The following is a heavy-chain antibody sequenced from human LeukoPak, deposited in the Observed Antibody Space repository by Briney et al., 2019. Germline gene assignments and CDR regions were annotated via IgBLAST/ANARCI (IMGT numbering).Heavy chain of an antibody. V-gene: IGHV3-74*01. CDR3: VRDKDGYNF. Sequence: GGSLRLSCAASGFTFNTYVMHWVRQAPGKGLVWVARIDTDGKTTTYADSVKGRFTISRDNAKNMLYVQMNSLRAEDTAVYYCVRDKDGYNFWGQGTLVSVSS. CDR2: IDTDGKTT. J-gene: IGHJ4*02. CDR1: GFTFNTYV. D-gene: IGHD5-24*01.